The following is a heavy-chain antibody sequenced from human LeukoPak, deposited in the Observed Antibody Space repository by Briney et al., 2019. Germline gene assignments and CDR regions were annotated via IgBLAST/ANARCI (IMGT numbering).Heavy chain of an antibody. D-gene: IGHD3-22*01. CDR2: IYSSGIT. Sequence: SETLSLTCTVSGGSMFSYYWNWIRQPPGKGLEWIGYIYSSGITNYSPSLGSRGTISVATSRNQFSLRLTSVTAADTAIYYCARRAYYDSSGYHPTSGYFDLWGRGTLVTVSS. CDR1: GGSMFSYY. CDR3: ARRAYYDSSGYHPTSGYFDL. V-gene: IGHV4-4*08. J-gene: IGHJ2*01.